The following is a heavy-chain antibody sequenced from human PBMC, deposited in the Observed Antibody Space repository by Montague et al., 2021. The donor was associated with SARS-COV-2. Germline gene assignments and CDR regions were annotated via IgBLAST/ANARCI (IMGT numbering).Heavy chain of an antibody. CDR2: IHTTGST. D-gene: IGHD3-3*01. J-gene: IGHJ6*02. CDR1: GGSISSYC. Sequence: SETLSLTCTVSGGSISSYCWSWIRQSAGKGLEWIGRIHTTGSTDYNPSLYSRVTMSVDTSKNQFSLKLSSVTAADTALYYCASGKFYDFWSGYYSHDYVSGMDVWGQGTTVTVSS. CDR3: ASGKFYDFWSGYYSHDYVSGMDV. V-gene: IGHV4-4*07.